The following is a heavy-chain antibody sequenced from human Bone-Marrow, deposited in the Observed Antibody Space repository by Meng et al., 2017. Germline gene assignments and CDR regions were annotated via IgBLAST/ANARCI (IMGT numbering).Heavy chain of an antibody. D-gene: IGHD6-13*01. Sequence: EVQLAESGGGLVKPGGSLRLSCVASGLSFTDAWMSWVRQAPGKGLEWVGRIKRNSDGGTIDYAAPVKGRFTSSRDDSKNTLYLQMDSLITEDTAVYFCATGAAAADHWGQGTLVTVSS. CDR3: ATGAAAADH. CDR2: IKRNSDGGTI. J-gene: IGHJ4*02. V-gene: IGHV3-15*01. CDR1: GLSFTDAW.